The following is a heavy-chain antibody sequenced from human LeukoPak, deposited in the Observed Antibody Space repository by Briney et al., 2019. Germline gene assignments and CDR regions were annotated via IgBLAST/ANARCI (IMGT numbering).Heavy chain of an antibody. V-gene: IGHV4-34*01. J-gene: IGHJ5*02. D-gene: IGHD3-22*01. CDR2: INHSGST. CDR3: ARGPIVVVITTNNWFDP. Sequence: PSETLSLTCAVSGGSFSGYYWSWIRQPPGKGLEWIGEINHSGSTNYNPSLKSRVTISVDTSKNQFSLKLSSVTAADTAVYYCARGPIVVVITTNNWFDPWGQGTLVTVSS. CDR1: GGSFSGYY.